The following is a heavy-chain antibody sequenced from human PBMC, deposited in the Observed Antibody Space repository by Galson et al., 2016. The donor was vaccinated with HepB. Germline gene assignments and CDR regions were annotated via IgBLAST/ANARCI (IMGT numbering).Heavy chain of an antibody. D-gene: IGHD3-16*01. CDR3: AWDNYERGPLES. CDR1: GFTLSRYW. V-gene: IGHV3-7*04. J-gene: IGHJ4*02. Sequence: SLRLSCAASGFTLSRYWMTWVRQAPGKGPEWVATIKADGTVKNYADSVRGRFTISRDNARNSLHLQVDSLRAEDTAVYYCAWDNYERGPLESWGQGTLVTVSS. CDR2: IKADGTVK.